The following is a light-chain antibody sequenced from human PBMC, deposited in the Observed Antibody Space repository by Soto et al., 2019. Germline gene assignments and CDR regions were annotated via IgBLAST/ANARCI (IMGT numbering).Light chain of an antibody. CDR2: AAS. CDR1: QGISSY. CDR3: QQYYSYPRT. V-gene: IGKV1-8*01. Sequence: AIRMTQSPSSFSASTGDRVTITCRASQGISSYLAWYQQKPGKAPKLLIYAASTLQSGVPSRFSGSGSGTDFTLTSSCLQSEDSATYCCQQYYSYPRTFGQGTKVEIK. J-gene: IGKJ1*01.